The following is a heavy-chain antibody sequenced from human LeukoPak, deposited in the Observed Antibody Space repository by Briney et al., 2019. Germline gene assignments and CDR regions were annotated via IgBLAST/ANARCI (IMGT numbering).Heavy chain of an antibody. Sequence: SETLSLTCTVSGGSINSSAYYWGWIRQPPGKGLEWIASIFHSGSTNYHPSLKSRVTIAVDPSKNQFSLKLSSVTAADTAVYYCARQWSNFWSEYWGQGTLVTVSS. CDR1: GGSINSSAYY. V-gene: IGHV4-39*01. CDR2: IFHSGST. CDR3: ARQWSNFWSEY. J-gene: IGHJ4*02. D-gene: IGHD3-3*01.